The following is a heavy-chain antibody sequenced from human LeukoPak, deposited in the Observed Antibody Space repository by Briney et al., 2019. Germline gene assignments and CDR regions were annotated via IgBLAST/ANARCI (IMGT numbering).Heavy chain of an antibody. Sequence: GGSLRLSCAASGFIFSSYSMNWVRQAPGKGLEWVSSISSSSSYIYYADSVKGRFTISRDNAKNSLYLQMNSLRAEGTAVYYCARYSSSWLLDYWGQGTLVTVSS. V-gene: IGHV3-21*01. CDR2: ISSSSSYI. J-gene: IGHJ4*02. CDR3: ARYSSSWLLDY. CDR1: GFIFSSYS. D-gene: IGHD6-13*01.